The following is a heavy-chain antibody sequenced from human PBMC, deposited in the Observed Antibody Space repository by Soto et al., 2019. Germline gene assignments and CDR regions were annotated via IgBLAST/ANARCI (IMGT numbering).Heavy chain of an antibody. Sequence: ASVKVSCKASGYTFTSYDINWVRQATGQGLEWMGWMNPNSGNTGYAQKFQGRVTMTRNTSISTAYMELSSLRSEDTAVYYCATPGRYCSSTSCYVLDAFDICGQGTMVTVSS. J-gene: IGHJ3*02. D-gene: IGHD2-2*01. V-gene: IGHV1-8*01. CDR3: ATPGRYCSSTSCYVLDAFDI. CDR2: MNPNSGNT. CDR1: GYTFTSYD.